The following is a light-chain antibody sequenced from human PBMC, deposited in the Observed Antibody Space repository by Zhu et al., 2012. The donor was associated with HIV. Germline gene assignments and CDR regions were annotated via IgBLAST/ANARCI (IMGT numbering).Light chain of an antibody. CDR3: QQYDTSPPHT. CDR1: QSLSRTY. Sequence: EIVLTQSSDTLSLSPGERATLSCRATQSLSRTYLAWYQQKPGQAPRLLIYGASSRATGIPDRFSGSGSGTDFTLTISRLEPEDFAVYYCQQYDTSPPHTFGQGTKLEMK. CDR2: GAS. V-gene: IGKV3-20*01. J-gene: IGKJ2*01.